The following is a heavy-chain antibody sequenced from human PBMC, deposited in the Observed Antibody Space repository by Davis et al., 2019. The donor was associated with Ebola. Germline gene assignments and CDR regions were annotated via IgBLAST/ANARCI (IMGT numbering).Heavy chain of an antibody. Sequence: PGGSLRLSCADSVITFSSYAMTWVRQAPGKGLEWVSAISGSGGSTYYADSVKGRFTISRDNSKNTLYLQMNSLRPEDTALYYCVRDAGLGVLPPPFVADVASYGMDVWGKGATVTVSS. CDR1: VITFSSYA. CDR2: ISGSGGST. D-gene: IGHD2-21*01. V-gene: IGHV3-23*01. J-gene: IGHJ6*04. CDR3: VRDAGLGVLPPPFVADVASYGMDV.